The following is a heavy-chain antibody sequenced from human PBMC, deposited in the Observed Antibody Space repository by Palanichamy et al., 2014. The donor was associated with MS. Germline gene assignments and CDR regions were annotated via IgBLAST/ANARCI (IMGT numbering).Heavy chain of an antibody. J-gene: IGHJ4*02. Sequence: EVQLVQSGAEVKKPGESLKISCKGSGYTFTKYWIGWVRQMPGKGLEWVAIIYPGDSDIKYSPSFEGQVTISADKSITTAYLQWRSLKASDTAMYYCASVGNDWYYWGQGTLVTVSS. CDR1: GYTFTKYW. CDR3: ASVGNDWYY. D-gene: IGHD5-12*01. CDR2: IYPGDSDI. V-gene: IGHV5-51*01.